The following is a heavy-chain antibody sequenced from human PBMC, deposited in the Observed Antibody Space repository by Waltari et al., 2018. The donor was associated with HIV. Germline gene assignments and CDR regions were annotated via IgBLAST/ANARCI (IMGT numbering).Heavy chain of an antibody. CDR1: EFFVSSAY. Sequence: AESGGTLIQPGGSLRLSCVADEFFVSSAYMTWVRQAPGKSLEWLDVIYPGGDTYYAESVKGRFTLSRDNSKNTVFLQIKNLVFDDTALYFCARGIRYLGPWGRGTRVTVSS. D-gene: IGHD3-9*01. CDR3: ARGIRYLGP. V-gene: IGHV3-53*05. CDR2: IYPGGDT. J-gene: IGHJ5*02.